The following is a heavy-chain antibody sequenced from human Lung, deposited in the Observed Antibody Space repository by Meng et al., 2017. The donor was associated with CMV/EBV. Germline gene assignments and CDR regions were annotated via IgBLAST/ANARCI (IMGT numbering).Heavy chain of an antibody. CDR2: IFSNDEK. V-gene: IGHV2-26*01. CDR1: GFSLSNARMG. CDR3: ARTGAIVGRPLDY. D-gene: IGHD6-6*01. Sequence: SGXXLVXPTQTLTLTCTVSGFSLSNARMGVSWSRQPPGKALEWLADIFSNDEKSYKTSLRSRLTISKDTSNSEVVLTMTTMDPVDTGTHYCARTGAIVGRPLDYWXQGSXVTVSS. J-gene: IGHJ4*02.